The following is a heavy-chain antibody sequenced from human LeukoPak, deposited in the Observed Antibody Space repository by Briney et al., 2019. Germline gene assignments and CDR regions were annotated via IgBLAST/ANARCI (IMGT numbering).Heavy chain of an antibody. V-gene: IGHV4-61*10. J-gene: IGHJ5*02. Sequence: SETLSLTCTVSGGSISSGSYYWSWIRQPAGTGLEWIGEINHSGSTNYNPSLKSRVTISVDTSKNQFSLKLSSVTAADTAVYYCARLRVAGTYNWFDPWGQGTLVTVSS. CDR3: ARLRVAGTYNWFDP. D-gene: IGHD6-19*01. CDR2: INHSGST. CDR1: GGSISSGSYY.